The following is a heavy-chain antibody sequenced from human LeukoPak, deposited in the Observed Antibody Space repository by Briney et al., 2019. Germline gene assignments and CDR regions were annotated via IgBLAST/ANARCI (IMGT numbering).Heavy chain of an antibody. V-gene: IGHV3-23*01. J-gene: IGHJ4*02. D-gene: IGHD4/OR15-4a*01. CDR3: ANEVRPNDY. Sequence: GGSLRLSCAASGFTFSSYAMSWVRQAPGKGLEWVAGISAGGGSTYYADSVKGRFTISRDNSKNTLYLQMNSLRAEDTALYFCANEVRPNDYWGRGTLVTVSS. CDR1: GFTFSSYA. CDR2: ISAGGGST.